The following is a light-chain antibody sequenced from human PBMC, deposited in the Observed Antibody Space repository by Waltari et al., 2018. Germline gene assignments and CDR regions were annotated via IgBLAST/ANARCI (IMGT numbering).Light chain of an antibody. CDR3: QHHFRLPAT. Sequence: IMLTQSPGTLSLSPRERATLSCRASQSISRYLAWYQQKPGQAPRLLIYGASTRATGIPDRFSVSGSGTDFSLTISGLEPEDSAVYYCQHHFRLPATFGQGTKVEIK. V-gene: IGKV3-20*01. CDR1: QSISRY. CDR2: GAS. J-gene: IGKJ1*01.